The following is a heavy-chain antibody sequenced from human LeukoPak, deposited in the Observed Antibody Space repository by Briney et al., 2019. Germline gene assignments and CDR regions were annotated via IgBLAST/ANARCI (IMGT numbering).Heavy chain of an antibody. D-gene: IGHD3-22*01. CDR2: ISGSGGST. J-gene: IGHJ4*02. V-gene: IGHV3-23*01. CDR3: AKDTEDSSGYLFDY. Sequence: PGGSLRLSCAASGFTFSSYAMSWVRQAPGKGLEWVSAISGSGGSTYYADSVKGQFTISRDNSKNTLYLQMNSLRAEDTAVYYCAKDTEDSSGYLFDYWGQGTLVTVSS. CDR1: GFTFSSYA.